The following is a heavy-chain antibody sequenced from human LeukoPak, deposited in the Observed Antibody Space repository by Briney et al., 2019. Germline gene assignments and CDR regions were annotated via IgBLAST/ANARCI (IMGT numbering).Heavy chain of an antibody. V-gene: IGHV4-39*07. D-gene: IGHD3-10*01. CDR2: IYYSGGT. Sequence: PSETLSLTCTVSDGSISSTRYYWGWIRQPPGKGLKWIGNIYYSGGTYYNPSLKSRVTISVDTSKNQFSLRLRSVTAADTAVYYCARWPSKGFGELCSDAFDIWGQGTMVTVSS. CDR3: ARWPSKGFGELCSDAFDI. CDR1: DGSISSTRYY. J-gene: IGHJ3*02.